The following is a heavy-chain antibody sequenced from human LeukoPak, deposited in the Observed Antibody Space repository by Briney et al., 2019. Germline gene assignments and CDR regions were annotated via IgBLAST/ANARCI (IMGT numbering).Heavy chain of an antibody. CDR1: GGSISSGSYY. CDR3: ARGPRGYSGYDDY. J-gene: IGHJ4*02. CDR2: IYTSGST. Sequence: PSETLSLTCTVSGGSISSGSYYWSWIRQPAGKGLEWIGRIYTSGSTNYNPSLKSRVTISVDTSKNQFSLKLSSVTAADTAVYYCARGPRGYSGYDDYWGQGTLVTVSS. V-gene: IGHV4-61*02. D-gene: IGHD5-12*01.